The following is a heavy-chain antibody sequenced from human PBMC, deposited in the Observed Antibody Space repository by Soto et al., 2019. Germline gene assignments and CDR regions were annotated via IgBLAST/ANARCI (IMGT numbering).Heavy chain of an antibody. Sequence: GALRLPFGASWFNFKNFGVSRVRQAPGEGLEWVSAISGSGGSTYYADSVKGRFTISRDNSKNTLYLQMNSLRAEDTAVYYCAKDRYSSSWTIDYWGQGTLVTVSS. V-gene: IGHV3-23*01. J-gene: IGHJ4*02. CDR1: WFNFKNFG. CDR2: ISGSGGST. D-gene: IGHD6-13*01. CDR3: AKDRYSSSWTIDY.